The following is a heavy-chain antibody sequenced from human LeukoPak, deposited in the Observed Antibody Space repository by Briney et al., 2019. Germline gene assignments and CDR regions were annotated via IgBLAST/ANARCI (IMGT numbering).Heavy chain of an antibody. D-gene: IGHD2-2*02. J-gene: IGHJ6*04. Sequence: GGSLRLSCAASGFTFSSYWMHWVRHAPGKGLVWVSRINSDGSSTNYADSVKGRFTISRDNAKNTLYLQMNSLRAEDTAVYYCARDLYCSSTSCYIGYYYYYGMDVWGKGTTVTVSS. CDR3: ARDLYCSSTSCYIGYYYYYGMDV. CDR1: GFTFSSYW. V-gene: IGHV3-74*01. CDR2: INSDGSST.